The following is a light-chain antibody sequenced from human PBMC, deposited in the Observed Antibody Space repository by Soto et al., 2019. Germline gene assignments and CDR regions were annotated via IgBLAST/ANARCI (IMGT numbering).Light chain of an antibody. V-gene: IGLV2-18*01. J-gene: IGLJ1*01. CDR2: EAS. CDR3: SLYTSENTYV. Sequence: QSVLTQPPSVSGSPGQSVTISCTGTSTGFVSYNRVSWYQQPPGTAPKLIIYEASNRPSGVPDRFSGSKSGNTASLTISGLQAADEADYYCSLYTSENTYVFGTGTKVT. CDR1: STGFVSYNR.